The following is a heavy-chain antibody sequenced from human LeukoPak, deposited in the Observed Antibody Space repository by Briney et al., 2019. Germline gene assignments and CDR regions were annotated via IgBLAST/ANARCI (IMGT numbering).Heavy chain of an antibody. CDR1: GFTFSSYA. CDR2: ISGSGDST. V-gene: IGHV3-23*01. D-gene: IGHD3-9*01. Sequence: GGSLRLSCAASGFTFSSYAMSWVRQAPGKGLEWVSAISGSGDSTYYADSVKGRFTISRDNSKNTLYLQMNSLRAEDTAVYYCAKGSVYYDILTGYFNDYYYYGMDVWGQGTTVTVSS. J-gene: IGHJ6*02. CDR3: AKGSVYYDILTGYFNDYYYYGMDV.